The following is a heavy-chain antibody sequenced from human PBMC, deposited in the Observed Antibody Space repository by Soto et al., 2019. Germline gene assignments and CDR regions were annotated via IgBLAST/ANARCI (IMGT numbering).Heavy chain of an antibody. D-gene: IGHD3-3*01. Sequence: PSETLSLTCAVSGRSISSVGYYWSWVRQHPGKGLEWIGSISYTGYTYYNPSLENRLSISLDTSENRFYLRLNSVTAADTAIYYCARPNDYWNGYGPFDYWGQGSLVTVSS. J-gene: IGHJ4*02. CDR2: ISYTGYT. V-gene: IGHV4-31*11. CDR3: ARPNDYWNGYGPFDY. CDR1: GRSISSVGYY.